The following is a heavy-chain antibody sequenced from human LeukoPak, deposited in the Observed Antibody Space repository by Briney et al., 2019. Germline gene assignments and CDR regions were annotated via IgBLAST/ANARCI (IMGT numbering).Heavy chain of an antibody. CDR3: ASKLGYCSGGSCYEWAL. V-gene: IGHV1-8*01. CDR1: GYTFTSFD. CDR2: MNPNSGNT. J-gene: IGHJ4*02. D-gene: IGHD2-15*01. Sequence: ASVKVSCKASGYTFTSFDINWVRQATGQGLEWMGWMNPNSGNTNYAQKFQGRVTMTRNTSISTAYMELSSLRSDDTAVYYCASKLGYCSGGSCYEWALWGQGTPVTVSS.